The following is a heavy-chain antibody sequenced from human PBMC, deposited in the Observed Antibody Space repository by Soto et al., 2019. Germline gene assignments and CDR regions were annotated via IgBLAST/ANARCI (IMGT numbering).Heavy chain of an antibody. Sequence: QLQLQESGPGLVKPSETLSLTCTVSGGSISSSGYYWGWIRQPPGKGLDWIGSIYYSGSTYYNPSLKSRATISVDTSKNQFSLKLSSVTAADTAVYYCARLGSSDAFDIWGQGTMVTVSS. D-gene: IGHD1-26*01. CDR2: IYYSGST. V-gene: IGHV4-39*01. CDR1: GGSISSSGYY. CDR3: ARLGSSDAFDI. J-gene: IGHJ3*02.